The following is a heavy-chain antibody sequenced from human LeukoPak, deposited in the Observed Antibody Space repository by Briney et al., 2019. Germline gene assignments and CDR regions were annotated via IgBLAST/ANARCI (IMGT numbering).Heavy chain of an antibody. Sequence: SETLSLTCGVSGGSVINTNWWTWVRQPPGKGLEWIGEVHLDGRTNYNPSLESRLTMSVDVSENQVSLKLTSVTAADTAVYYCAREGGSYRPLDYSGQGTLVTVSS. J-gene: IGHJ4*02. D-gene: IGHD3-10*01. V-gene: IGHV4-4*02. CDR2: VHLDGRT. CDR3: AREGGSYRPLDY. CDR1: GGSVINTNW.